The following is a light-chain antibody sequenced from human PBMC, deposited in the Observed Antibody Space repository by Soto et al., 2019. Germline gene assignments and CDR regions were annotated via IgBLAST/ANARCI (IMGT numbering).Light chain of an antibody. V-gene: IGKV3-11*01. Sequence: EIVLTQSPATLSLSPGERATLSCRASQSVDNYLAWYQQKPGQAPRLLIYDASNRATGIPARFSGSGYVTDFTLTISSLEPEDFAVYYCQHRRSWPLTFGGGTEVEIK. CDR2: DAS. CDR3: QHRRSWPLT. CDR1: QSVDNY. J-gene: IGKJ4*01.